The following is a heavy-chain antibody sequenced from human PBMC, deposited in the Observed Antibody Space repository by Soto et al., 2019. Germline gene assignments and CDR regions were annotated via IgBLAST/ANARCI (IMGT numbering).Heavy chain of an antibody. CDR3: ARLGWCIEAAGTLSPYYYYGMDV. CDR2: IYYSGST. J-gene: IGHJ6*02. CDR1: GGSISSYY. Sequence: SETLSLTCTVSGGSISSYYWSWIRQPPGKGLEWIGYIYYSGSTNYNPSLKSRVTISVDTSKNQFSLKLSSVTAADTAVYYCARLGWCIEAAGTLSPYYYYGMDVWGQGTTVTVSS. V-gene: IGHV4-59*08. D-gene: IGHD6-13*01.